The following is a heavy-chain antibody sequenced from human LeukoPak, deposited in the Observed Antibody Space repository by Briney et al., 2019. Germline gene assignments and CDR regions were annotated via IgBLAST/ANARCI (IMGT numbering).Heavy chain of an antibody. D-gene: IGHD1-1*01. V-gene: IGHV3-64D*06. CDR2: ISDIGGST. CDR3: VKDNEAGGSPFDR. CDR1: GFILRSHA. Sequence: GGSLRLSCSASGFILRSHAMHWVRQAPGKGLEYVSRISDIGGSTYYADSVKGRFTISRDNSKNTLYLQMSSLRAVDTAVYYCVKDNEAGGSPFDRWGQGTLVTVSS. J-gene: IGHJ4*02.